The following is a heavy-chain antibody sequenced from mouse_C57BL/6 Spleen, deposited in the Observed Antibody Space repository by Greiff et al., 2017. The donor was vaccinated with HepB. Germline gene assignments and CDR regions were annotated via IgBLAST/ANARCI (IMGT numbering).Heavy chain of an antibody. J-gene: IGHJ3*01. Sequence: EVHLVESGGGLVQPGGSLKLSCAASGFTFSDYGMAWVRQAPRKGPEWVAFISNLAYSIYYADTVTGRFTISRENAKNTLYLEMSSLRSEDTAMYYCARSGSNYEAWFAYWGQGTLVTVSA. D-gene: IGHD2-5*01. CDR3: ARSGSNYEAWFAY. CDR2: ISNLAYSI. V-gene: IGHV5-15*01. CDR1: GFTFSDYG.